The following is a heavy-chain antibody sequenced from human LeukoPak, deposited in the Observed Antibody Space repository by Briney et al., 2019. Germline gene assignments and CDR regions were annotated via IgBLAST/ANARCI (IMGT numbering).Heavy chain of an antibody. J-gene: IGHJ1*01. CDR2: IYHSGST. Sequence: SETLSLTCVVSGYSISGGYYWGWIRQPPGKGLEWIGSIYHSGSTYYNPSLKSRVTISVDTSKNQFSLKLSSVTAADTAVYYCARDIGGGRYLSWGQGTLVTVSS. CDR3: ARDIGGGRYLS. V-gene: IGHV4-38-2*02. CDR1: GYSISGGYY. D-gene: IGHD1-26*01.